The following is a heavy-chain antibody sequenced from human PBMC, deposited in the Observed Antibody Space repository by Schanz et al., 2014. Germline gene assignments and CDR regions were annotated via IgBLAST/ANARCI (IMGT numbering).Heavy chain of an antibody. V-gene: IGHV1-18*01. CDR3: AKAEYDILTDSYSRLDP. J-gene: IGHJ5*02. CDR1: GGTFSSDT. D-gene: IGHD3-9*01. Sequence: QVHLVQSGAEVKKPGSSVKVSCKASGGTFSSDTFSWVRQAPGQGLEWMGWISAYNGNTKYPQKLQGRVTMTADTSTSTAYMELRSLRSDDTAVYYCAKAEYDILTDSYSRLDPWGQGTLVTVSS. CDR2: ISAYNGNT.